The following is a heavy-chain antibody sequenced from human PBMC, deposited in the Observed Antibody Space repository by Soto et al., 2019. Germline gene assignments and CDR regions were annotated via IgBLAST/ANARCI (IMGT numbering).Heavy chain of an antibody. CDR3: AKSHERREDFDY. J-gene: IGHJ4*02. CDR1: GGSISSGDYY. Sequence: SETLSLTCTVSGGSISSGDYYWSWIRQPPGKGLEWIGYIYYSGSTYYNPSLKSRVTISVDTSKNQFSLKLSSVTAADTAVYYCAKSHERREDFDYWGQGTLVTVSS. V-gene: IGHV4-30-4*01. CDR2: IYYSGST.